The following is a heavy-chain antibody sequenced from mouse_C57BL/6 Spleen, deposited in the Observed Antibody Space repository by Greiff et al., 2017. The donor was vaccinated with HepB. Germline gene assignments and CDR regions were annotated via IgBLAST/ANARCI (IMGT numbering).Heavy chain of an antibody. V-gene: IGHV1-62-2*01. Sequence: VQLQQSGAELVKPGASVKLSCKASGYTFTEYTIHWVKQRSGQGLEWIGWFYPGSGSIKYNEKFKDKATLTVDKSSSTAHMELRSLTSEDSAVYYCARSGYSNPFDYWGQGTTLTVSS. J-gene: IGHJ2*01. CDR1: GYTFTEYT. D-gene: IGHD2-5*01. CDR2: FYPGSGSI. CDR3: ARSGYSNPFDY.